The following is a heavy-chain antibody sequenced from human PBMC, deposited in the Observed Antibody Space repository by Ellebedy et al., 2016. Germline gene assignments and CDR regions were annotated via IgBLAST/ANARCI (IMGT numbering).Heavy chain of an antibody. CDR2: IDWDDDQ. CDR3: TSAYSYGLKGDYDMDV. J-gene: IGHJ6*02. V-gene: IGHV2-70*12. Sequence: SGPTLVKPTQTLTLTCTVSGVSLTTNEVCVSWIRQPPGKALEWLALIDWDDDQYYSSSLKSRLTVSKDTSKNQVVLTMTNMDPVDTATYYCTSAYSYGLKGDYDMDVWGQGITVTVSS. D-gene: IGHD5-18*01. CDR1: GVSLTTNEVC.